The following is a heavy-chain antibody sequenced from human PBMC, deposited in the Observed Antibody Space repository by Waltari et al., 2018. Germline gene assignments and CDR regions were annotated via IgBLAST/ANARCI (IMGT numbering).Heavy chain of an antibody. Sequence: EVQLVESGGGLGKPGGSLRLSCAASGFTFSSYSMNWVRQAPGKGLEWVSSISSSSSYIYYADSVKGRFTISRDNAKNSLYLQMNSLRAEDTAVYYCARGSSGSYRPSAFDIWGQGTMVTVSS. CDR3: ARGSSGSYRPSAFDI. J-gene: IGHJ3*02. CDR2: ISSSSSYI. D-gene: IGHD1-26*01. V-gene: IGHV3-21*01. CDR1: GFTFSSYS.